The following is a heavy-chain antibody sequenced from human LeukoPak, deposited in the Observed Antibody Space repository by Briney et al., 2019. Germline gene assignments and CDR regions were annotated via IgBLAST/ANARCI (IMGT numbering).Heavy chain of an antibody. Sequence: SEPLSLTCTVSGGSISSGSYYWSWIRQPAGKGLEWIGRIYTSGSTNYNPSLKSRVTISVDTSKNQFSLKLSSVTAADTAVYYCARGYSSANWFDPWGQGTLVTVSS. J-gene: IGHJ5*02. V-gene: IGHV4-61*02. D-gene: IGHD6-25*01. CDR2: IYTSGST. CDR3: ARGYSSANWFDP. CDR1: GGSISSGSYY.